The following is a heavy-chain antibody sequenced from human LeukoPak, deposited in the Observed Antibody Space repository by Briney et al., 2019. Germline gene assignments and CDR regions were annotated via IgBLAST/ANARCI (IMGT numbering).Heavy chain of an antibody. CDR1: GFTFSSYW. D-gene: IGHD1-26*01. CDR2: IRSKAYGGTT. V-gene: IGHV3-49*03. CDR3: TRVLLVGATPPDY. Sequence: GGSLRLSCAVSGFTFSSYWMSWFRQAPGKGLEWVGFIRSKAYGGTTEYAASVKGRFTISRDDSKSIAYLQMNSLKTEDTAVYYCTRVLLVGATPPDYWGQGTLVTLSS. J-gene: IGHJ4*02.